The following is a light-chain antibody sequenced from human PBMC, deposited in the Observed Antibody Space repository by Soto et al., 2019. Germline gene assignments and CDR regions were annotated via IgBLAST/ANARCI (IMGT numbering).Light chain of an antibody. CDR2: DVS. V-gene: IGLV2-14*01. CDR1: SSDVGGYNY. CDR3: SSYTSSSTHNYG. Sequence: QSALTQPASVSGSPGQSITISCTGTSSDVGGYNYVSWYQQHPGKAPKLMIYDVSNRPSGVSNRFSGSKSGNTVSLTISGLQAEDEADYYCSSYTSSSTHNYGFGTGTKVTVL. J-gene: IGLJ1*01.